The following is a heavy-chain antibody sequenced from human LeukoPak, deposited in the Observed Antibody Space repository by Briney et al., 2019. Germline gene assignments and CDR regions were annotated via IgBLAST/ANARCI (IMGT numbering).Heavy chain of an antibody. D-gene: IGHD5-18*01. CDR1: GGTFSSYA. Sequence: SVKVSCKASGGTFSSYAISWVRQAPGQGLEWMGRIIPILGIANYAQKFQGRVTITADKSTSTAYMELSSLRSEDTAVYYCARADTAMVTWFDPWGQGTLVTVSS. CDR2: IIPILGIA. CDR3: ARADTAMVTWFDP. J-gene: IGHJ5*02. V-gene: IGHV1-69*04.